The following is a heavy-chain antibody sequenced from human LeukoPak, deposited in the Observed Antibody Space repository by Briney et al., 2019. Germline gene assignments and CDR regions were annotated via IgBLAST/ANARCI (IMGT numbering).Heavy chain of an antibody. CDR2: ISSSSSYI. Sequence: GGSLRLSCAASGFTFSSYSMNWVRQAPGKGLEWVSSISSSSSYIYYADSVKGRFTISRDNAKNTLYLQMNSLRAEDTAVYYCARGGAYSNYFDYWGQGTLVTVSS. V-gene: IGHV3-21*01. D-gene: IGHD4-11*01. CDR1: GFTFSSYS. J-gene: IGHJ4*02. CDR3: ARGGAYSNYFDY.